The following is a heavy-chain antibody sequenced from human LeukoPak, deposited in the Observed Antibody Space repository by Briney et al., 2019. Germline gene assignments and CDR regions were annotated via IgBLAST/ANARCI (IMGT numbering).Heavy chain of an antibody. CDR3: ARGYDSSAYYPFNY. CDR1: GGSLSTHH. V-gene: IGHV4-59*11. J-gene: IGHJ4*02. CDR2: ISDSGST. Sequence: KTSETLSLTCVVSGGSLSTHHWSWIRQSLGRGLEWIGYISDSGSTNYNPSLKSRVTISVDTSKNQFSLMLSSVTAADTAVYYCARGYDSSAYYPFNYWGQGTLVTVSS. D-gene: IGHD3-22*01.